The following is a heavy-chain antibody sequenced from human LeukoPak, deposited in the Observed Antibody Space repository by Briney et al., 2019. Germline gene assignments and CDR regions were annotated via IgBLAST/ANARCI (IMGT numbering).Heavy chain of an antibody. J-gene: IGHJ3*02. Sequence: GGSLRLSCAATGFTFSSYWMSWVRQAPGKGLEWVANIKQDGSEKYYVDSVKGRFTISRDNAKNSLYLQMNSLRAEDTAVYYCARKGGYCSGGSCYPGAFDIWGQGTMVTVSS. CDR1: GFTFSSYW. CDR3: ARKGGYCSGGSCYPGAFDI. V-gene: IGHV3-7*01. D-gene: IGHD2-15*01. CDR2: IKQDGSEK.